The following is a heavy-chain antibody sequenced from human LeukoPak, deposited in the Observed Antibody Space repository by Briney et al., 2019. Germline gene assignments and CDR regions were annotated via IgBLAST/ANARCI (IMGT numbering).Heavy chain of an antibody. Sequence: GASVKVSCKASGGTFSSYAISWVRQAPGQGLEWMGGIIPIFGTANYAQKFQGRVTITADESTSTAYMELSSLRSEDTAVYYCAGGGIVVVTSRFNWFDPWGQGTLVTVSS. V-gene: IGHV1-69*13. J-gene: IGHJ5*02. CDR1: GGTFSSYA. D-gene: IGHD3-22*01. CDR3: AGGGIVVVTSRFNWFDP. CDR2: IIPIFGTA.